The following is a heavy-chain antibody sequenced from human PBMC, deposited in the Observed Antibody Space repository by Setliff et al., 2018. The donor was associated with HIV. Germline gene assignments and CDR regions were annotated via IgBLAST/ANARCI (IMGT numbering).Heavy chain of an antibody. J-gene: IGHJ4*02. CDR2: IYHSGSA. CDR3: VRVPDY. CDR1: GGSISGYS. V-gene: IGHV4-30-2*01. Sequence: SETLSLTCTVSGGSISGYSWSWIRQPPGKGLEWIGYIYHSGSAIYNPSLNSRVIISVDGSENQFSLKLNSVTAADTAVYYCVRVPDYWGQGTLVTVSS.